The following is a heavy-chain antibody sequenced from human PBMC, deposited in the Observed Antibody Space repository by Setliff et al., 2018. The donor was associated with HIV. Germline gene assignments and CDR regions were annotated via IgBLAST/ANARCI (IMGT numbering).Heavy chain of an antibody. D-gene: IGHD6-13*01. CDR2: INPNSGGT. Sequence: ASVKVSCKASGYTFTGYYIQWVRQAPGQGLEYMGWINPNSGGTNYAQKFQGRVTMTRDTSISTAYMELSRLRSDDTAVYFCATTAAAESGRLGYWGQGTLVTVSS. V-gene: IGHV1-2*02. J-gene: IGHJ4*02. CDR3: ATTAAAESGRLGY. CDR1: GYTFTGYY.